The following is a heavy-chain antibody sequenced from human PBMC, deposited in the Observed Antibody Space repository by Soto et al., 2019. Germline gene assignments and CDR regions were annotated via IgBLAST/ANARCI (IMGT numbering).Heavy chain of an antibody. CDR2: IDPSDSYT. D-gene: IGHD2-2*02. CDR3: ARLVVPAAIIEYYYYYGMDV. V-gene: IGHV5-10-1*01. J-gene: IGHJ6*02. CDR1: GYSFTSYW. Sequence: PGESLKISCKGSGYSFTSYWISWVRQMPGKXLEWMGRIDPSDSYTNYSPSFQGHVTISADKSISTAYLQWSSLKASDTAMYYCARLVVPAAIIEYYYYYGMDVWGQGSTVTVSS.